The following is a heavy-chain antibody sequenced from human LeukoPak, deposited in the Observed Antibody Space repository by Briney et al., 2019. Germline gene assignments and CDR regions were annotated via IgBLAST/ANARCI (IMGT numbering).Heavy chain of an antibody. D-gene: IGHD4-17*01. CDR2: VIPILGIA. J-gene: IGHJ3*02. CDR1: GGTVSSYA. Sequence: SVKVSCKASGGTVSSYAISWVRQAPGQGLELMGRVIPILGIANYAQKFEGRVTITADKSTSTAYMELSSLRSADTAVYYCASAYYGDYVGAFDIRGQGTMVAVSS. V-gene: IGHV1-69*04. CDR3: ASAYYGDYVGAFDI.